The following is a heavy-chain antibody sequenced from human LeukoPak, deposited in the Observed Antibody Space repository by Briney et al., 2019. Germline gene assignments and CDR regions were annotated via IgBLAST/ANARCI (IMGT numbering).Heavy chain of an antibody. Sequence: GWSLRLSCAASGLTVSSKYMSWVRQAAGKGVEWVSVMYKNGNRHYADSVKGRFTISRDNAKNTLYLQMNSLRPEDTAVYYCARVGGDRVAYWGQGTLVTVSS. CDR1: GLTVSSKY. CDR3: ARVGGDRVAY. CDR2: MYKNGNR. D-gene: IGHD4-17*01. V-gene: IGHV3-53*01. J-gene: IGHJ4*02.